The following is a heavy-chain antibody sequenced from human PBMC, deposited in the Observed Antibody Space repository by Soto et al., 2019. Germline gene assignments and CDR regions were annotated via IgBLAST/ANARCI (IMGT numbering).Heavy chain of an antibody. CDR1: GDSMSSYF. CDR3: ARLLMAASSGWFDP. V-gene: IGHV4-4*07. Sequence: PSETLSLTCNVSGDSMSSYFWSWIRQPAGKGLEWIGHIYISGSTSFNPSLKSRLSTSVDKSKNQFSLKLSSVTAADTAVYYCARLLMAASSGWFDPWGQGTLVTVSS. CDR2: IYISGST. J-gene: IGHJ5*02. D-gene: IGHD1-26*01.